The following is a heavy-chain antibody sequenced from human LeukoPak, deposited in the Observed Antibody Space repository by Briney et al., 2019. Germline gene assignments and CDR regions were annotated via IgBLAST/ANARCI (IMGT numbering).Heavy chain of an antibody. J-gene: IGHJ5*02. Sequence: ASVRVSCKASGYTFTSYGISWVRQAPGQGLEWMGWISAYNGNTNYAQKLQGRVTAYMELRSLRSDDTAVYSRDCSSTSCRRGWFDPWGQGTLVTVSS. V-gene: IGHV1-18*01. CDR1: GYTFTSYG. CDR3: DCSSTSCRRGWFDP. CDR2: ISAYNGNT. D-gene: IGHD2-2*01.